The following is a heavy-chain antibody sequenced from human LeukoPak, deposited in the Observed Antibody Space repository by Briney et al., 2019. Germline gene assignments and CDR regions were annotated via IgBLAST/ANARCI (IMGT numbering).Heavy chain of an antibody. J-gene: IGHJ4*02. Sequence: SETLSLTCSVSGGSISSSRYYWGWIRQPPGKGLEWIGYIYYSGSTNYNPSLKSRVTISVDTSKNQFSLKLSSVTAADTAVYYCARERGGYYYDSSGYYYFDYWGQGTLVTVSS. D-gene: IGHD3-22*01. CDR1: GGSISSSRYY. V-gene: IGHV4-61*01. CDR3: ARERGGYYYDSSGYYYFDY. CDR2: IYYSGST.